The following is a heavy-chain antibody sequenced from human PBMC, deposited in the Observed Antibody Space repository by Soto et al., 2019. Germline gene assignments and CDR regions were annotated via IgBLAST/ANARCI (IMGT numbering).Heavy chain of an antibody. J-gene: IGHJ4*02. Sequence: XATLSLTCTVSGGSISSYYWSRIRQPPGKGLEWIGYIYYSGSTNYNPSLKSRVTISVDTSKNQFSLRLSSVTAADTAVYYCARVSDGSEYYYDSSGYYYLDYWGQGTLVTVSS. V-gene: IGHV4-59*01. CDR3: ARVSDGSEYYYDSSGYYYLDY. D-gene: IGHD3-22*01. CDR1: GGSISSYY. CDR2: IYYSGST.